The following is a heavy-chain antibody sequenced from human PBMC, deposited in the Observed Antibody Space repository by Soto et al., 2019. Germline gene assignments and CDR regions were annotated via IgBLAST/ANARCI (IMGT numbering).Heavy chain of an antibody. CDR1: GGSLRSFS. D-gene: IGHD1-26*01. CDR3: ARDFGALSWFDI. Sequence: QVQLVQSGAEVKKPGSSVKLSCKASGGSLRSFSINWVRQAPGQGPEWMGAFTPMFGPATYSQKFQGRVTITADEPTNTAYMEMSSLTSEDTAPYYCARDFGALSWFDIWGQGTLVSVSS. J-gene: IGHJ5*02. CDR2: FTPMFGPA. V-gene: IGHV1-69*01.